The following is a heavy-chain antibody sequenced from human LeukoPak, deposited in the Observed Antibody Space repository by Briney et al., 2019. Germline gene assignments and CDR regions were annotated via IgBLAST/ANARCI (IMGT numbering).Heavy chain of an antibody. CDR2: ISPNNGNT. J-gene: IGHJ4*02. V-gene: IGHV1-18*01. CDR3: ARDRDSSGWHVADY. Sequence: ASVKVSCKASGYTFRSYDITWVRQAPGQGLEWMGWISPNNGNTNYAQKFQGSVTMTTTTPTSTANMEMRRLRSDDTAVYYCARDRDSSGWHVADYWGQGTLVTVSS. D-gene: IGHD6-19*01. CDR1: GYTFRSYD.